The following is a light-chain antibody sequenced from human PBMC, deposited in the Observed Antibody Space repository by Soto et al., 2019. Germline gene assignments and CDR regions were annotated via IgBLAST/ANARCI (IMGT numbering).Light chain of an antibody. J-gene: IGKJ2*01. CDR1: QSVSSSY. Sequence: EIVLTQSPGTLSLSPGERATLSCRASQSVSSSYLAWYQQKPGQAPRLLIYGASSRATGIPDRFSGSGSVTDFTLTISGLETEVYSVYYCQQYGSSPPYTFGQGTKLEIK. CDR2: GAS. V-gene: IGKV3-20*01. CDR3: QQYGSSPPYT.